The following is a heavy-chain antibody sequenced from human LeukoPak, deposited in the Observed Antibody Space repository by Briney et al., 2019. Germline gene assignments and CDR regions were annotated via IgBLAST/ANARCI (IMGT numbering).Heavy chain of an antibody. J-gene: IGHJ4*02. CDR2: INPNSGGT. D-gene: IGHD3-22*01. Sequence: GASVKVSCKASGYTFTGYYMHWVRQAPGQGLEWMGWINPNSGGTNYAQKFQGRVTMTRDTSISTAYMELSRLRSDDTAVYYCARDVLYYDSSGYSWGIDYWGQGTLVTVSS. CDR1: GYTFTGYY. CDR3: ARDVLYYDSSGYSWGIDY. V-gene: IGHV1-2*02.